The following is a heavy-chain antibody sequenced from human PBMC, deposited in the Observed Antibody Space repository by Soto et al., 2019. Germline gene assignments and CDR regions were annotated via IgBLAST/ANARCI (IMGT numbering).Heavy chain of an antibody. CDR1: GYTFTSYD. CDR2: INPSGGST. Sequence: GASVKVSCKASGYTFTSYDMHWVRQAPGQGLEWMGIINPSGGSTSYAQKFQGRVTMTRDTSTSTVYMELSSLRSEDTAVYYCARDYDRSGYPRYYFDYWGQGTLVTVSS. D-gene: IGHD3-22*01. CDR3: ARDYDRSGYPRYYFDY. J-gene: IGHJ4*02. V-gene: IGHV1-46*01.